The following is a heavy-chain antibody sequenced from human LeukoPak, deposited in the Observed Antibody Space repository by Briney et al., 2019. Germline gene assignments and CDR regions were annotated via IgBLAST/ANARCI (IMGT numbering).Heavy chain of an antibody. Sequence: SETLSLTCTVPGGSISSGGYSWSWIRQPPGKGLEWIGYIYHSGSTYYNPSLKSRVTISVDRSKNQFSLKLSSVTAADTAVYYCARGTGVLAFDIWGQGTMVTVSS. D-gene: IGHD7-27*01. CDR3: ARGTGVLAFDI. CDR2: IYHSGST. CDR1: GGSISSGGYS. V-gene: IGHV4-30-2*01. J-gene: IGHJ3*02.